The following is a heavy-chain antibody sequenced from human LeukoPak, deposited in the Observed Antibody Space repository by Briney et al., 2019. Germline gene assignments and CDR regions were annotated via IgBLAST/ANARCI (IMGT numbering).Heavy chain of an antibody. CDR3: VRSATIAVFRYGMDV. CDR1: GGSITSLY. J-gene: IGHJ6*02. V-gene: IGHV4-59*11. Sequence: SETLSLTCSVSGGSITSLYWSWVRQPPGKGLEYVGYVHHTGVTNYNPSLRGRVTVSMDSSKNQFSLKMDSVTAADTAVYYCVRSATIAVFRYGMDVWGQGTTVTVSS. D-gene: IGHD5-24*01. CDR2: VHHTGVT.